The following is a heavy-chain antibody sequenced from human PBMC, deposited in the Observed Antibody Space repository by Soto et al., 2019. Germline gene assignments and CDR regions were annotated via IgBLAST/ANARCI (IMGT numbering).Heavy chain of an antibody. J-gene: IGHJ4*02. CDR3: ATSQKGYNWNYFDH. D-gene: IGHD1-20*01. Sequence: SEALSLTCAVSGGSISCSYYYWCWLPESPGKGPEWIGSVFYTGFTSYNPSLESRVSVSVDTSKNQFSLKVSGVSAADTAVYYCATSQKGYNWNYFDHWGQGALVTVSS. CDR2: VFYTGFT. V-gene: IGHV4-39*01. CDR1: GGSISCSYYY.